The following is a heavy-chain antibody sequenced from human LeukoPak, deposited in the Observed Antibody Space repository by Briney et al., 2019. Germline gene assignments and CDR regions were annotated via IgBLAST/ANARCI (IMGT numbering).Heavy chain of an antibody. Sequence: GGSLRLSCAASGFTVSNYAMSWVRQAPGKGLEGVSAISGGGVSTYYADCVNGRFTISRDNSKNTLYLQMNSLSDEDTAVYYCAKDLYYYDSSRGRYFDYWGQGTLVTVSS. J-gene: IGHJ4*02. D-gene: IGHD3-22*01. CDR2: ISGGGVST. V-gene: IGHV3-23*01. CDR3: AKDLYYYDSSRGRYFDY. CDR1: GFTVSNYA.